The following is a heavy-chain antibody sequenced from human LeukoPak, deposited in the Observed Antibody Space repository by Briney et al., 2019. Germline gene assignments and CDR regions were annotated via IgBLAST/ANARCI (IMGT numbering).Heavy chain of an antibody. V-gene: IGHV4-31*03. D-gene: IGHD1-7*01. CDR2: IYYSGST. Sequence: SQTLSLTCTVSGGSISSGGYYWSWIRQHPGKGLEWIGYIYYSGSTYYNPSLKSRVTISVDTSKNQFSLKLSSVTAADTAVYYCARVARYNWNYPGFDYWGQGTPVTVSS. J-gene: IGHJ4*02. CDR3: ARVARYNWNYPGFDY. CDR1: GGSISSGGYY.